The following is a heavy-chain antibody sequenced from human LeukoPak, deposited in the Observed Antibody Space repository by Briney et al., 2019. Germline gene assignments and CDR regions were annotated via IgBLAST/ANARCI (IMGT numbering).Heavy chain of an antibody. CDR3: ASAVEWLLYYFDY. CDR2: INPNSGGT. D-gene: IGHD3-3*01. CDR1: GYTFIGYY. Sequence: GASVKVSCKASGYTFIGYYMHWVRQAPGQGLEWMGWINPNSGGTNYAQKFQGRVTMTRDTSISTAYMELSRLRSDDTAVYYCASAVEWLLYYFDYWGQGTLVTVSS. V-gene: IGHV1-2*02. J-gene: IGHJ4*02.